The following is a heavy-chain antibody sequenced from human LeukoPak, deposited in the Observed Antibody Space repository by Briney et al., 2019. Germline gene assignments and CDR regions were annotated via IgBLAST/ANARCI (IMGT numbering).Heavy chain of an antibody. D-gene: IGHD1-14*01. CDR1: GGSVSTISHF. V-gene: IGHV4-39*01. Sequence: PSETLSLTCTVSGGSVSTISHFWDWVRQPPGQGLEWIASLSDTGTTYYNPSLESRVTMSVDTSKNQFSLKLSSVTAADTAVYYCARRDHTGRSHAWFDPWGQGTLVTVSS. CDR3: ARRDHTGRSHAWFDP. CDR2: LSDTGTT. J-gene: IGHJ5*02.